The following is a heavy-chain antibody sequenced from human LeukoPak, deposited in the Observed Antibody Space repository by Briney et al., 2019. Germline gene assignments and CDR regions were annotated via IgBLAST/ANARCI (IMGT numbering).Heavy chain of an antibody. D-gene: IGHD3-22*01. CDR1: GGTFSSYA. V-gene: IGHV1-69*06. Sequence: GSSVKVSCKASGGTFSSYAISWVRQAPGQGLEWMGGIIPIFGAANYAQKFQGRVTMTEDTSTDTAYMELSSLRSEDTAVYYCATEDSSGYYFDYWGQGTLVTVSS. CDR3: ATEDSSGYYFDY. CDR2: IIPIFGAA. J-gene: IGHJ4*02.